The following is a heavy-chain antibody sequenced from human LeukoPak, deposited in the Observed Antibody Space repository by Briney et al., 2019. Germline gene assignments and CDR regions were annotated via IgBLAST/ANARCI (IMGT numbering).Heavy chain of an antibody. CDR2: ISTSSTTI. CDR1: GFTFSSYE. V-gene: IGHV3-48*02. J-gene: IGHJ4*02. Sequence: GGSLRLSCAASGFTFSSYEMNWVRQAPGKGLEWVSYISTSSTTIYYADSVKGRFTISRDNAKNSLYLQMNSLRDEDTAVYYCARGLNYYGSGNYYIDYGGQGTLVTVSS. CDR3: ARGLNYYGSGNYYIDY. D-gene: IGHD3-10*01.